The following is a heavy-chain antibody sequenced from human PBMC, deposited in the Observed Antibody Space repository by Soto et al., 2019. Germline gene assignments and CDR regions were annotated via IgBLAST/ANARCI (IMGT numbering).Heavy chain of an antibody. J-gene: IGHJ6*03. CDR1: GYTFTSYG. CDR3: ARDPNYDILTGYYKEPGGDYYYYMDV. V-gene: IGHV1-18*01. Sequence: ASVKVSCKASGYTFTSYGISWVRQAPGQGLEWMGWISAYNGNTNYAQKLQGRVTMTTDTSTSTAYMELRSLRSDDTAVYYCARDPNYDILTGYYKEPGGDYYYYMDVWGKGTTVTVSS. CDR2: ISAYNGNT. D-gene: IGHD3-9*01.